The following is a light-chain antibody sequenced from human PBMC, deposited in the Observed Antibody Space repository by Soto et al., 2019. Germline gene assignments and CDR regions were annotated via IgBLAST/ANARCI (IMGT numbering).Light chain of an antibody. CDR2: GAS. CDR3: QHYGTSAL. V-gene: IGKV3-20*01. J-gene: IGKJ3*01. Sequence: EIVLTQSPGTLSLSPGERATLSCRASESVSTSYLAWYQQKPGQAPRLLIYGASGRATGIPDRFSVSGSGTDFTLTIRRVEPEEIAVYYCQHYGTSALFGPGTKVDIK. CDR1: ESVSTSY.